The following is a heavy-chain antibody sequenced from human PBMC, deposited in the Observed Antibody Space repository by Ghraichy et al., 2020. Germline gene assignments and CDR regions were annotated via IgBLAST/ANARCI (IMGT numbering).Heavy chain of an antibody. CDR3: ARARVYDRSRGCFDS. CDR1: GFTFSDDY. V-gene: IGHV3-11*01. J-gene: IGHJ4*02. Sequence: GGSLRLSCAASGFTFSDDYMTWIRQAPGKGLEWVSYISVSGDTVYYADSVKGRFTISRDNAKNSLYLQMNSLRAEDTAMYYCARARVYDRSRGCFDSWGQGTLVTVSS. CDR2: ISVSGDTV. D-gene: IGHD3-22*01.